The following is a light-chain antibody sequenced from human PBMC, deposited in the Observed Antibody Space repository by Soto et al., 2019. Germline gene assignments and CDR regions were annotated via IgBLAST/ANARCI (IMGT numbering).Light chain of an antibody. V-gene: IGLV2-8*01. CDR2: EVS. J-gene: IGLJ2*01. Sequence: QSALTQPPSASGSPGQSVTISCTGTSSDVGGYNYVSWYQQHPGKAPKLMIYEVSKRPSGVPDRLSGSKSGNTASLTVSGRQVEDEADYYCASYTGSDTLVFGGGTKLPVL. CDR3: ASYTGSDTLV. CDR1: SSDVGGYNY.